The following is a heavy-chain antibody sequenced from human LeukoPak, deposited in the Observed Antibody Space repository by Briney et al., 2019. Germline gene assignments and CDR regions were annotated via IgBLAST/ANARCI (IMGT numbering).Heavy chain of an antibody. D-gene: IGHD3-16*02. V-gene: IGHV3-64D*06. J-gene: IGHJ4*02. CDR2: ISSNGGST. CDR3: VNSQSGYDYVWGSYRPQFDY. CDR1: GFTFSSYA. Sequence: HPGGSLRLSSSASGFTFSSYAMHWVRQAPGKGLEYVSAISSNGGSTYYADSVKGRFTISRDNSKNTLYLQMSSLRAEDTAVYYCVNSQSGYDYVWGSYRPQFDYWGQGTLVTVSS.